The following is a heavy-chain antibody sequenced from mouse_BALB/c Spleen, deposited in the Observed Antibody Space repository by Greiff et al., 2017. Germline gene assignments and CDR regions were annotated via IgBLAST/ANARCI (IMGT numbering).Heavy chain of an antibody. CDR1: GYTFTSYT. CDR2: INPSSGYT. J-gene: IGHJ4*01. D-gene: IGHD2-1*01. V-gene: IGHV1-4*02. CDR3: ARNGNTYYYAMDY. Sequence: QVQLQQSAAELARPGASVKMSCKASGYTFTSYTMHWVKQRPGQGLEWIGYINPSSGYTEYNQKFKDKTTLTADKSSSTAYMQLSSLTSEDSAVYYCARNGNTYYYAMDYWGQGTSVTVSS.